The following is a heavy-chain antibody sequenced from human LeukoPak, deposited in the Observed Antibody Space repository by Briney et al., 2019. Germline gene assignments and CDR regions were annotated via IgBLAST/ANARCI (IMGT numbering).Heavy chain of an antibody. J-gene: IGHJ4*02. CDR2: ISSTGSTI. D-gene: IGHD4-17*01. Sequence: PGGSLRLSCAASGFTFSSYSMNWVRQAPGKGLEWISYISSTGSTIYYADSVKGRFTISRDNAKNSLYLHMNSLRSEDTAVYYCARDLYGDPIYYFDYWGQGTLVTVSS. CDR3: ARDLYGDPIYYFDY. V-gene: IGHV3-48*01. CDR1: GFTFSSYS.